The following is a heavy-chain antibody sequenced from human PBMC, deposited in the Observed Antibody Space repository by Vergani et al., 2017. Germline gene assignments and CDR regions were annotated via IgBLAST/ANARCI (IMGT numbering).Heavy chain of an antibody. CDR2: ISGSGGST. CDR3: AKVEAWGSYLGGGY. D-gene: IGHD1-26*01. J-gene: IGHJ4*02. Sequence: EVQLVESGGGLVQPGRSLRLSCAASGFTFDDYAMHWARQAPGKGLEWVSGISGSGGSTYYADSVKGRFTISRDNSKNTLYLQMNSLRAEDTAVYYCAKVEAWGSYLGGGYWGQGTLVTVSS. V-gene: IGHV3-23*04. CDR1: GFTFDDYA.